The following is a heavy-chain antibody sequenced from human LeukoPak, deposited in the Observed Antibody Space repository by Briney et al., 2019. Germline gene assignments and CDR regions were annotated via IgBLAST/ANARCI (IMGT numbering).Heavy chain of an antibody. V-gene: IGHV3-53*01. CDR2: MYSGGKT. Sequence: QAGGSLRLSCAVSGVTVSSSYLSWVRQAPGKGLEWLSMMYSGGKTAYADSVRGRFTISRDNSKNTLYLQMNSLRAEDTAVYYCAKDRAVAGYFDYWGQGTLVTVSS. D-gene: IGHD6-19*01. CDR1: GVTVSSSY. J-gene: IGHJ4*02. CDR3: AKDRAVAGYFDY.